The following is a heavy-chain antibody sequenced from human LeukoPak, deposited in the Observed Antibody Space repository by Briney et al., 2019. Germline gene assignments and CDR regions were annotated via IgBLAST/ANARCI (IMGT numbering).Heavy chain of an antibody. Sequence: GRSLRLSCAASGFTFSSYGMHWVSQAPGKGLEWVAFISYDGSNKYYADSVKGRFTISRDNSKNTLYLQMNSLRAEDTAVYYCAKPHAGTTSAFDIWGQGTMVTVSS. J-gene: IGHJ3*02. D-gene: IGHD1-1*01. V-gene: IGHV3-30*18. CDR1: GFTFSSYG. CDR2: ISYDGSNK. CDR3: AKPHAGTTSAFDI.